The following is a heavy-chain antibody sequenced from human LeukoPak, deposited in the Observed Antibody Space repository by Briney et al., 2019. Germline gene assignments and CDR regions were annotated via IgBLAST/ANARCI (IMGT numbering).Heavy chain of an antibody. CDR1: GFTFSSYA. CDR2: ISGSGDST. CDR3: AKTRPLDSSSWSHGDY. J-gene: IGHJ4*02. Sequence: GGSLRLSCAASGFTFSSYAMSWVRQAPGKGLEWVSAISGSGDSTYYGDSVKGRFTISRDNSKNTLCLQMNSLRAEDTAVYYCAKTRPLDSSSWSHGDYWGQGTLVTVSS. V-gene: IGHV3-23*01. D-gene: IGHD6-13*01.